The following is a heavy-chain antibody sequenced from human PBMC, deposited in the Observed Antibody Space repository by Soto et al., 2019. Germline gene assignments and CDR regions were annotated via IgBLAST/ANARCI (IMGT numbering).Heavy chain of an antibody. J-gene: IGHJ5*02. CDR3: ARTYGGNSLDWFDP. Sequence: SVKVSCKASGGTFSSYAISWVRQAPGQGLEWMGGIIPIFGTANYAQKFQGRVTITADESTSTAYMELSSLRSEDTAVYYCARTYGGNSLDWFDPWGQGTLVTVSS. CDR2: IIPIFGTA. V-gene: IGHV1-69*13. D-gene: IGHD2-21*02. CDR1: GGTFSSYA.